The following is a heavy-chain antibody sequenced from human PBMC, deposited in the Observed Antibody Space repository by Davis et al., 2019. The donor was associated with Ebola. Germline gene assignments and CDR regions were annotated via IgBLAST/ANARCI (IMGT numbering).Heavy chain of an antibody. CDR1: GYTFTGYY. CDR3: ARVTGTDAFDI. J-gene: IGHJ3*02. V-gene: IGHV1-18*04. CDR2: ISAYNGNT. D-gene: IGHD1-1*01. Sequence: ASVKVSCKASGYTFTGYYMHWVRQAPGQGLEWMGWISAYNGNTNYAQKLQGRVTMTTDTSTSTAYMELKSLRSDDTAVYYCARVTGTDAFDIWGQGTMVTVSS.